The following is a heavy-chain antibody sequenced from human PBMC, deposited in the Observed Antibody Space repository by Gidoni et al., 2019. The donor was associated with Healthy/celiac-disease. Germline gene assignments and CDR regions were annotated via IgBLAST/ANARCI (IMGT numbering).Heavy chain of an antibody. CDR1: GGSISSSSYY. Sequence: QLQLQESGPGLVKPSETLSLTCTVSGGSISSSSYYWGWIRQPPGKGLEWIGSIYYSGSTYYNPSLKSRVTISVDTSKNQFSLKLSSVTAADTAVYYCARQGYSSGWSVGFDPWGQGTLVTVSS. D-gene: IGHD6-19*01. CDR3: ARQGYSSGWSVGFDP. CDR2: IYYSGST. J-gene: IGHJ5*02. V-gene: IGHV4-39*01.